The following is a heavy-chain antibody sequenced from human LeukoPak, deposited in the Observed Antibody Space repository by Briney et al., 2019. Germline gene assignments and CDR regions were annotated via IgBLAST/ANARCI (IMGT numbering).Heavy chain of an antibody. Sequence: SETLSLTCAVYGGSLSGYYWSWIRQPPGKGLEWIGEINHSGSTNYNPSLKSRVTISLDMSKNQFSLKLSSVTAADTAVYYCARVVTDNYYYYMDVWGKGTTVTISS. CDR1: GGSLSGYY. CDR3: ARVVTDNYYYYMDV. D-gene: IGHD1-20*01. V-gene: IGHV4-34*01. CDR2: INHSGST. J-gene: IGHJ6*03.